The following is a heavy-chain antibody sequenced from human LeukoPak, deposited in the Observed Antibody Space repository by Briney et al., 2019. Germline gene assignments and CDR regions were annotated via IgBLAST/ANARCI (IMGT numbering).Heavy chain of an antibody. CDR2: IKQDGSEK. CDR1: GFTFSSYW. Sequence: GGSLRLSCAASGFTFSSYWMSWVRQAPGKGLEWVANIKQDGSEKYYVDSVKGRFTISRDNSKNTLYLQMNSLRAEDTAVYYCAKPPREYYYMDVWGKGTTVTVSS. D-gene: IGHD6-6*01. CDR3: AKPPREYYYMDV. V-gene: IGHV3-7*03. J-gene: IGHJ6*03.